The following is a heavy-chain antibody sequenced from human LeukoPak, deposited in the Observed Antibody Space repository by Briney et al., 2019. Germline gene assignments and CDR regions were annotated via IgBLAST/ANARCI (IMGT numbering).Heavy chain of an antibody. CDR2: IGYTGDT. D-gene: IGHD3-3*01. V-gene: IGHV4-31*03. CDR1: GGSISSGAYY. Sequence: SETLSLTCTVSGGSISSGAYYWSWVRQHPEKGLDWIGYIGYTGDTYYNPSLRSRATISMDTSKTQFSLRLSSVTAADTAVYYCARSGYSNFDYWGQGTLVTVSS. CDR3: ARSGYSNFDY. J-gene: IGHJ4*02.